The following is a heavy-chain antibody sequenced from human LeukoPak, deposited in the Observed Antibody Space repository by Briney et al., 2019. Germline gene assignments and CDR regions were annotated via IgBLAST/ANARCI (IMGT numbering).Heavy chain of an antibody. CDR3: ARRGYSYVTYYYYYYMDV. V-gene: IGHV1-3*01. CDR1: GYTFTSYA. CDR2: INAGNGNA. Sequence: ASVKVSCKASGYTFTSYAMHWVRQAPGQRLEWMGWINAGNGNAKYSQKFQGRVTITRDTSASTAYMELSSLRSEDTAVYYCARRGYSYVTYYYYYYMDVWGKGTTVTVSS. D-gene: IGHD5-18*01. J-gene: IGHJ6*03.